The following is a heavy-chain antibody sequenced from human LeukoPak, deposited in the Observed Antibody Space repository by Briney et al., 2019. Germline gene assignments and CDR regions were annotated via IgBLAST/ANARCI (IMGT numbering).Heavy chain of an antibody. CDR1: GYSFNTYW. CDR2: IYPGDSDT. J-gene: IGHJ3*02. Sequence: GESLQISCKGSGYSFNTYWIGWVRQMPGKGLEWMGIIYPGDSDTKYSPSFQGQVTISADKSITTAYLQWSSLKASDTAMYYCARRGGLTDAFDIWGQGTMVTVSS. D-gene: IGHD2-15*01. CDR3: ARRGGLTDAFDI. V-gene: IGHV5-51*01.